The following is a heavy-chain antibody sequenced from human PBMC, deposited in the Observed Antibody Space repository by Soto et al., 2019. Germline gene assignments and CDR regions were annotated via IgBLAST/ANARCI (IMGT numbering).Heavy chain of an antibody. J-gene: IGHJ6*02. CDR2: IDTAGDT. CDR3: ARGGAIYGMDV. V-gene: IGHV3-13*01. CDR1: GFTFNSYD. Sequence: EVQLGESGGGLVQPGGSLRLSCAASGFTFNSYDMHWVRQATGKGLQWVSGIDTAGDTSYPGSVKGRFTISRENAKNSLYLQMNSLRAEDTAVYYCARGGAIYGMDVWGQGTTVTVSS.